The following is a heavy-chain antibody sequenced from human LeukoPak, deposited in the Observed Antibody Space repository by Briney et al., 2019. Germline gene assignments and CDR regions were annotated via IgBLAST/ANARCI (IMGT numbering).Heavy chain of an antibody. CDR1: GFTFNTYN. Sequence: SGGSLRLSCVASGFTFNTYNMNWVRQAPGKGLEWVSYISSSGSTIYCADSVKGRFTISRDNAKNSLYLQMNSLRAEDTAVYYCARDQALTMAIDYWGQGTLVTVSS. CDR3: ARDQALTMAIDY. CDR2: ISSSGSTI. J-gene: IGHJ4*02. D-gene: IGHD3-10*01. V-gene: IGHV3-48*04.